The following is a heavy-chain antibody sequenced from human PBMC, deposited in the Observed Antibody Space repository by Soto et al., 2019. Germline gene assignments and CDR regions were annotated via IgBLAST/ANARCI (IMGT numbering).Heavy chain of an antibody. V-gene: IGHV1-18*01. CDR2: INTYNGMT. CDR3: AKSPRGEMATD. CDR1: GYTVINYH. D-gene: IGHD5-12*01. J-gene: IGHJ4*02. Sequence: QVQLVQSGGEVKKPGASVTVSCKASGYTVINYHITWVRQAPGQGHEWMAWINTYNGMTDYAQRFQGRVTMTRDISTSTAYMELSILGSDDTAVYFCAKSPRGEMATDWGQGTLVTVSS.